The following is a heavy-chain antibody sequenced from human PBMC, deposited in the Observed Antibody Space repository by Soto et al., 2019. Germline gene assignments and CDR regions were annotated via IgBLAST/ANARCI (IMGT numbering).Heavy chain of an antibody. D-gene: IGHD3-22*01. CDR3: ARGNYYDSSGYSLGDI. Sequence: ASVKVSCKASGYTFTGYYMHWVRQAPGQGLEWMGWINPNSGGTNYAQKFQGWVTMTRDTSISTAYMELSRLRSDDTAVYYCARGNYYDSSGYSLGDIWGQGTMVT. CDR1: GYTFTGYY. J-gene: IGHJ3*02. V-gene: IGHV1-2*04. CDR2: INPNSGGT.